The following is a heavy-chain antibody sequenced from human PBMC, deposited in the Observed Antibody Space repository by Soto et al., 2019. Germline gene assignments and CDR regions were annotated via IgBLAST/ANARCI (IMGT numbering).Heavy chain of an antibody. CDR3: AKEGGSGSYFDY. J-gene: IGHJ4*02. CDR2: INSDGSST. D-gene: IGHD3-10*01. CDR1: GFTFSSYW. Sequence: PGGSLRLSCAASGFTFSSYWMHWVRQAPGKGLVWVSRINSDGSSTSYADSVKGRFTISRDNAKNTLYLQMNSLRAEDTAVYYCAKEGGSGSYFDYWGQGTLVTVSS. V-gene: IGHV3-74*01.